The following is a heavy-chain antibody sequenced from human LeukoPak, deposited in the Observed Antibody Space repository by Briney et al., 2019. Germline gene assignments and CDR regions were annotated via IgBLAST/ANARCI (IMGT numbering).Heavy chain of an antibody. CDR3: ARATVTTLSSAFDI. Sequence: PSETLSLTCTVSGGSISSYYWSWIRQPAGKGLEWIGRIYTSGSTNYNPSLKSRVTMSVDTSKNQFSLKLSSVTAADTAVYYCARATVTTLSSAFDIWGQGTMVTVSS. CDR1: GGSISSYY. V-gene: IGHV4-4*07. J-gene: IGHJ3*02. D-gene: IGHD4-17*01. CDR2: IYTSGST.